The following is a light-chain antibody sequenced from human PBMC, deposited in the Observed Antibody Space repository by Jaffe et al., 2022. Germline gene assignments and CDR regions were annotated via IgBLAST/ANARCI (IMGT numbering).Light chain of an antibody. CDR3: QQYGSSPLMFT. V-gene: IGKV3-20*01. Sequence: EIVLTQSPGTLSLSPGERATLSCRASQSVSNNYLAWYQQKPGQAPRLLIYGASSRATAIPDRFSGSGSGTGFTLTISRLEPEDFAVYYCQQYGSSPLMFTFGQGTKLEIK. CDR1: QSVSNNY. CDR2: GAS. J-gene: IGKJ2*01.